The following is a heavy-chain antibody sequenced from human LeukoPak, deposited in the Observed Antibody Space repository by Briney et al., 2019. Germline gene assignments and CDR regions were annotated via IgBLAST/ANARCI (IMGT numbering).Heavy chain of an antibody. V-gene: IGHV3-30*04. CDR3: ARDGGYGDYGPNYYYYYGMDV. CDR2: ISYDGSNK. D-gene: IGHD4-17*01. CDR1: GSTFSSYA. J-gene: IGHJ6*04. Sequence: GGSLRLSCAASGSTFSSYATHWVRQAPGKGLEWVAVISYDGSNKYYADSVKGRFTISRDNSKNTLYLQMNSLRAEDTAVYYCARDGGYGDYGPNYYYYYGMDVWGKGTTVTVSS.